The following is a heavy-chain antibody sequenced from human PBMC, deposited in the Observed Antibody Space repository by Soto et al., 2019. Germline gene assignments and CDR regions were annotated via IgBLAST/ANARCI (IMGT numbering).Heavy chain of an antibody. CDR3: ARSYYGSGSYWFYGMDV. Sequence: QVQLVQSGAEVKKPGSSVKVSCKASGGTFGNSAISWVRQAPGQGLEWMGGIIPSFATGNSAPEFQGRLTITADQSTTTAYMQLSSLRSEVTAVYYCARSYYGSGSYWFYGMDVWGQGTTVTVSS. V-gene: IGHV1-69*01. CDR1: GGTFGNSA. J-gene: IGHJ6*02. CDR2: IIPSFATG. D-gene: IGHD3-10*01.